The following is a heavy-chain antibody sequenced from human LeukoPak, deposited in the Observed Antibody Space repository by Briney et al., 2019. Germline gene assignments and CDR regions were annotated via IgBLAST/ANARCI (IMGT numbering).Heavy chain of an antibody. CDR2: IYYSGST. D-gene: IGHD3-10*01. CDR1: GGSISSYY. V-gene: IGHV4-59*08. CDR3: ARLRDYGSGTFYNDY. J-gene: IGHJ4*02. Sequence: SETLSLTCTVSGGSISSYYWSWIRQPPGKGLEWIGYIYYSGSTNYNPSLKSRVTISVDTSKNQFSLKLSSVTAADTAVYYCARLRDYGSGTFYNDYWGQGTLVTVSS.